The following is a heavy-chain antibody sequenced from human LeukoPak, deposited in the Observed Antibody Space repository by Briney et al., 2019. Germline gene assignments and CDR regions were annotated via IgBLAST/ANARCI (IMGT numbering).Heavy chain of an antibody. D-gene: IGHD6-19*01. J-gene: IGHJ6*03. CDR3: ARPAVAASGDYYYMDV. Sequence: PSETLSLTCTVSGVSISSYYWSWIRQPSGKGLEWIGYIYYSGSTNYNPSLKSRVTISVDTSKNQFSLKLSSVTAADTAVYYCARPAVAASGDYYYMDVWGKGTSVTVSS. CDR2: IYYSGST. CDR1: GVSISSYY. V-gene: IGHV4-59*08.